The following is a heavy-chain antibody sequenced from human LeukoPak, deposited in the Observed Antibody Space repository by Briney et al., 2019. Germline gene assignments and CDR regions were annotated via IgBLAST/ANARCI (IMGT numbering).Heavy chain of an antibody. CDR2: IKSKTDGGTT. V-gene: IGHV3-15*01. CDR3: TYLPWACFHY. CDR1: GFIISNAW. Sequence: GGSLRLSCAASGFIISNAWMSWVRQAPGKGLEWVGRIKSKTDGGTTDYAAPVKGRFTISRDDPKNTLYLQMNSLTTEDTAVYYCTYLPWACFHYWGQGTLVTVSS. D-gene: IGHD1-26*01. J-gene: IGHJ4*02.